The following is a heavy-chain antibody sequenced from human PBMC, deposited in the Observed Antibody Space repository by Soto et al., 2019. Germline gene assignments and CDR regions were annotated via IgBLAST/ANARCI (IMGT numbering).Heavy chain of an antibody. J-gene: IGHJ5*02. Sequence: GGSLRLSCAASGFTFSSYGMHWVRQAPGKGLEWVAVISYDGSNKYYADSVKGRFTISRDNSKNTLYLQMNSLRAEDTAVYYCAKHPRIRFLEWYNWFDPWGQGTLVTVSS. CDR3: AKHPRIRFLEWYNWFDP. D-gene: IGHD3-3*01. CDR1: GFTFSSYG. V-gene: IGHV3-30*18. CDR2: ISYDGSNK.